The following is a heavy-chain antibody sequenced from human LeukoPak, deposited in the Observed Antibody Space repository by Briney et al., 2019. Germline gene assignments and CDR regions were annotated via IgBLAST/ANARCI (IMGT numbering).Heavy chain of an antibody. Sequence: ASVKVSCKASGDSFGTYGITWVRQALGQGLEWMGGFNPVFGSAQYAQKFQGRVTITMDVSAGTVYMELSSLRSEDTTIYYCARDFGSGVFDPWGQGTLVTVSS. CDR2: FNPVFGSA. V-gene: IGHV1-69*05. CDR3: ARDFGSGVFDP. D-gene: IGHD3-10*01. J-gene: IGHJ5*02. CDR1: GDSFGTYG.